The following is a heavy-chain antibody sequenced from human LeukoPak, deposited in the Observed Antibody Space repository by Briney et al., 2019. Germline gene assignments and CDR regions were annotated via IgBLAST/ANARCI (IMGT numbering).Heavy chain of an antibody. V-gene: IGHV3-30*18. D-gene: IGHD3-16*01. J-gene: IGHJ6*04. CDR3: AKDGGISTGYYYGVDV. Sequence: PGRSLRLSCAASGFTFSGYGMHWVRQAPGKGLEWVAVISYDGSNKYYADSVKGRFTTSRDNSKNTLYLQMNSLRAGVTAVYWCAKDGGISTGYYYGVDVWGKGTTVTVSS. CDR2: ISYDGSNK. CDR1: GFTFSGYG.